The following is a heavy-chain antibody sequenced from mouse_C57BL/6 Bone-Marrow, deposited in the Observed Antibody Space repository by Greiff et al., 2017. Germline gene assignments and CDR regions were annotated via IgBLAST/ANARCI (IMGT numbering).Heavy chain of an antibody. CDR1: GFNIKDDY. Sequence: DVKLQESGAELVRPGASVKLSCTASGFNIKDDYMHWVKQRPEQGLEWIGWIDPENGDTEYASKFQGKATITADTSSNTAYLQLSSLTSEDTAVYYWTNITTVVATRWYFDVWGTGTTVTVSS. CDR3: TNITTVVATRWYFDV. CDR2: IDPENGDT. J-gene: IGHJ1*03. D-gene: IGHD1-1*01. V-gene: IGHV14-4*01.